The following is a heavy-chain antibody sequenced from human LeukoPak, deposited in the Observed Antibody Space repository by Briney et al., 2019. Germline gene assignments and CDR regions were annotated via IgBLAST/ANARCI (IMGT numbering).Heavy chain of an antibody. V-gene: IGHV1-24*01. CDR1: GYTLTELS. D-gene: IGHD3-10*01. CDR3: ATLMVRGVIANYYFDY. J-gene: IGHJ4*02. CDR2: FDPEDGET. Sequence: ASVKVSCKVSGYTLTELSMHRVRQAPGKGLEWMGGFDPEDGETIYAQKFQGRVTMTEDTSTDTAYMELSSLRSEDTAVYYCATLMVRGVIANYYFDYWGQGTLVTVSS.